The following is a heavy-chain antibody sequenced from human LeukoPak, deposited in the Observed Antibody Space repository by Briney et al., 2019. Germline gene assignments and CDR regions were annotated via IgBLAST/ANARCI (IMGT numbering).Heavy chain of an antibody. CDR3: AKENHRGCSSTSCYPVWFDP. CDR1: GFTFSSYA. J-gene: IGHJ5*02. D-gene: IGHD2-2*01. Sequence: PGASLRLCCAASGFTFSSYAMSWVRQAPGKGLEWVSAISGSGGSTYYADSVKGRFTISRDNSKNTLYLQMNSLRAEDTAVYYCAKENHRGCSSTSCYPVWFDPWGQGTLVTVSS. V-gene: IGHV3-23*01. CDR2: ISGSGGST.